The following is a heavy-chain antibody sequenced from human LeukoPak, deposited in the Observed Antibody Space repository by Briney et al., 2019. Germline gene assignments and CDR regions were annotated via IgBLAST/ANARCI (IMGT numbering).Heavy chain of an antibody. CDR3: ARPADYGDPPGWYFDL. V-gene: IGHV5-51*01. CDR2: IYPGDSDT. D-gene: IGHD4-17*01. Sequence: GESLKISCKGSGYSFTSYWIGWVRQMPGKGLEWMGIIYPGDSDTRYSPSFQGQVTISADKSISTAYLQWSSLKASDTAMYYCARPADYGDPPGWYFDLWGRGTLVTVSS. J-gene: IGHJ2*01. CDR1: GYSFTSYW.